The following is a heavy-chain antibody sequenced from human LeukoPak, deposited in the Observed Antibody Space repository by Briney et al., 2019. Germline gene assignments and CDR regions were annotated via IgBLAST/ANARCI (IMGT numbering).Heavy chain of an antibody. Sequence: PGGSLRLSCAASGFTFDDYAMHWVRQAPGKGLEWVSGISWNSGTRGYADSVKGRFTISRDNSRKTVSLQMNSLRAEDTAVYYCAKDAQRGFDYSNSLEYWGQGILVTVSS. V-gene: IGHV3-9*01. D-gene: IGHD4-11*01. CDR3: AKDAQRGFDYSNSLEY. CDR1: GFTFDDYA. J-gene: IGHJ4*02. CDR2: ISWNSGTR.